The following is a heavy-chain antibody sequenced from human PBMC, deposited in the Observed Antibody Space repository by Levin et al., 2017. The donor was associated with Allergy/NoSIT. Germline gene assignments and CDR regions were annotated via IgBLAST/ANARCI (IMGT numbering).Heavy chain of an antibody. CDR2: IYHSGST. CDR3: ARGKLVGYCSSTSCPYYFDY. D-gene: IGHD2-2*01. J-gene: IGHJ4*02. V-gene: IGHV4-30-2*01. Sequence: SETLSLTCAVSGGSISSGGYSWSWIRQPPGKGLEWIGYIYHSGSTYYNPSLKSRVTISVDRSKNQFSLKLSSVTAADTAVYYWARGKLVGYCSSTSCPYYFDYWGQGTLVTVSS. CDR1: GGSISSGGYS.